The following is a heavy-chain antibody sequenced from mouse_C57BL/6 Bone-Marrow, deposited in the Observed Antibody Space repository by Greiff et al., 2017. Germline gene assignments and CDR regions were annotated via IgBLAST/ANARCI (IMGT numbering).Heavy chain of an antibody. CDR1: GYTFTGYW. D-gene: IGHD1-1*01. CDR2: ILPGSGST. CDR3: ARPSYYYGSSRYAMDY. J-gene: IGHJ4*01. Sequence: QVQLQQSGAELMKPGASVKLSCKATGYTFTGYWIEWVKQRPGHGLEWIGEILPGSGSTNYNEKFKGKATFTADTSSNTAYMQLSSLTTEDSAIYYCARPSYYYGSSRYAMDYWGQGTSVTVSS. V-gene: IGHV1-9*01.